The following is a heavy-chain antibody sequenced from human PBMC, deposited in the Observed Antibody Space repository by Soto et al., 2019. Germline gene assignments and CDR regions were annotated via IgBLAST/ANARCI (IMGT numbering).Heavy chain of an antibody. CDR1: GFTFSSYS. V-gene: IGHV3-21*02. J-gene: IGHJ5*02. CDR3: VGGGQLDP. CDR2: ISSSSTYI. Sequence: EVQLVESGGGLVKPGGSLRLSCAVSGFTFSSYSMNWVRQAPGKGLEWVSSISSSSTYIFYADSVKGRFTISRDNAKNSLYLEMNRLRVEDTAVYYCVGGGQLDPWGQGTLVTVSS. D-gene: IGHD3-16*01.